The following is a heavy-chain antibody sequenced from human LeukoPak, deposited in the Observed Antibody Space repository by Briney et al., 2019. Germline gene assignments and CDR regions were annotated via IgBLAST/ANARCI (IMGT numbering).Heavy chain of an antibody. J-gene: IGHJ4*02. CDR3: ASSPTTAVTPDY. V-gene: IGHV3-30*03. CDR2: ISYDGSNK. Sequence: PGRSLRLSCAASGFTFSSYGMHWVRQAPGKGLEWVAVISYDGSNKYYADSVKGRFTISRDNSKNTLYLQMNSLRAEDTAVYYCASSPTTAVTPDYWGQGTLVTVSS. CDR1: GFTFSSYG. D-gene: IGHD4-23*01.